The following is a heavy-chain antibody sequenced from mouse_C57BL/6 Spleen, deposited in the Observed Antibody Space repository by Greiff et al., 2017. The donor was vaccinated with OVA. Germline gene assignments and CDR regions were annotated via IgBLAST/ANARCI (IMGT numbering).Heavy chain of an antibody. J-gene: IGHJ2*01. CDR2: ISSGGDYI. D-gene: IGHD4-1*01. CDR3: TRGTGTGYFDY. Sequence: EVMLVESGEGLVKPGGSLKLSCAASGFTFGSYAMSWVRQTPEKRLEWVAYISSGGDYIYYADTVKGRFTISRDNARNTLYLQMSSLKSEDTAMYYCTRGTGTGYFDYWGQGTTLTVSS. CDR1: GFTFGSYA. V-gene: IGHV5-9-1*02.